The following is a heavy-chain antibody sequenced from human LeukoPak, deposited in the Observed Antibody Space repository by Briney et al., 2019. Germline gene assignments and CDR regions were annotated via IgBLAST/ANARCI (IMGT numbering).Heavy chain of an antibody. CDR1: GYTFTGYC. J-gene: IGHJ5*02. CDR3: ARGVSITIFGVVRPFA. CDR2: INPNSGGT. D-gene: IGHD3-3*01. Sequence: ASVKVSCKASGYTFTGYCMHWVRQAPGQGLEWMGWINPNSGGTNYAQKFQGRVTMTRDTSISTAYMELSRLRSDDTAVYYCARGVSITIFGVVRPFAWGLGTLVTVSS. V-gene: IGHV1-2*02.